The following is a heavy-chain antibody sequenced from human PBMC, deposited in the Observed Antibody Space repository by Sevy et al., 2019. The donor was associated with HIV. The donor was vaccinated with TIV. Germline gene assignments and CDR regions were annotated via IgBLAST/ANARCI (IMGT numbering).Heavy chain of an antibody. CDR3: AGENAWGRGYS. V-gene: IGHV4-59*11. J-gene: IGHJ4*02. Sequence: SETLSITCTVSGGSITSLYWNWIRQPPGKGLEWIANIYYNGHINYNPPLKSRVTLSLDTSNNQFYLRLSSVTAAGTAMYYCAGENAWGRGYSWGQGTLVTVSS. CDR2: IYYNGHI. D-gene: IGHD1-26*01. CDR1: GGSITSLY.